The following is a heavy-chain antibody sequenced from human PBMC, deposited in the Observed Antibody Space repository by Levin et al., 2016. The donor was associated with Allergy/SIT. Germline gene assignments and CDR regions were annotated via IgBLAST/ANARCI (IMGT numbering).Heavy chain of an antibody. CDR2: IYYNGNT. V-gene: IGHV4-39*01. CDR1: GDSISSINYC. D-gene: IGHD4/OR15-4a*01. CDR3: AKHGRGDNHYAAPFDL. Sequence: SETLSLTCAVSGDSISSINYCWGWIRQPPGKGLEWIGSIYYNGNTYYNPSLKSGVTISVDTSKNQFSLRLSSVTAADTAVYYCAKHGRGDNHYAAPFDLWGQGTLVSVSS. J-gene: IGHJ4*02.